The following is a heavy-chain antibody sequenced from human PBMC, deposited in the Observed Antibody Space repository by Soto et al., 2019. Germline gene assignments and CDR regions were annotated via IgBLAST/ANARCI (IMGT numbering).Heavy chain of an antibody. V-gene: IGHV1-69*13. J-gene: IGHJ4*02. CDR3: ATDDSHGYYTFDY. Sequence: SVKVSCKASGGTFSSYAISWVRQAPGQGLEWTGGIIPIFGTANYAQKFQGRVTITADESTSTAYMELSSLRSEDTAVYYCATDDSHGYYTFDYWGQGSLVTVSS. CDR2: IIPIFGTA. CDR1: GGTFSSYA. D-gene: IGHD3-22*01.